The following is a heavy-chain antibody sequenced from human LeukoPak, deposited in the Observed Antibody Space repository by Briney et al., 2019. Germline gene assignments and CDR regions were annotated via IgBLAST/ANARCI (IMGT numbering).Heavy chain of an antibody. CDR3: ARSGMAVAATPWD. Sequence: GGSRRLSCAGSGFTVSSFWMTWVRQAPGKGLEWVANIRQDGSEKYYVDSVKGRFTISRDNAKTPLYLQMNSLRAEDTAVYYCARSGMAVAATPWDWGQGALVTVSS. CDR1: GFTVSSFW. D-gene: IGHD6-19*01. V-gene: IGHV3-7*05. J-gene: IGHJ4*02. CDR2: IRQDGSEK.